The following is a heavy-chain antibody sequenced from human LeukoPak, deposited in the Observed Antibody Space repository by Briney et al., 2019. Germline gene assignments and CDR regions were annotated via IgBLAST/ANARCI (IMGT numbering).Heavy chain of an antibody. CDR3: ARRTFRGGLQYYFDY. V-gene: IGHV1-69*06. J-gene: IGHJ4*02. Sequence: ASVKVSCKAFGGTFSSYAISWVRQAPGQGLEWMGGIIPIFGTANYAQKFQGRVTITADKTTSTAYMELSSLRSEDTAVYYCARRTFRGGLQYYFDYWGQGTLVTVSS. D-gene: IGHD2/OR15-2a*01. CDR2: IIPIFGTA. CDR1: GGTFSSYA.